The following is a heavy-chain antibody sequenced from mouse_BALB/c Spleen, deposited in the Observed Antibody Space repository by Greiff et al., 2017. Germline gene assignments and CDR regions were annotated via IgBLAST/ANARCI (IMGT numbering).Heavy chain of an antibody. Sequence: EVKLMESGGGLVQPGGSRKLSCAASGFTFSSFGMHWVRQAPEKGLEWVAYISSGSSTIYYADTVKGRFTISRDNPKNTLFLQMTSLRSEDTAMYYCARSGDYGYYFDYWGQGTTLTVSS. D-gene: IGHD1-1*01. J-gene: IGHJ2*01. CDR1: GFTFSSFG. CDR2: ISSGSSTI. CDR3: ARSGDYGYYFDY. V-gene: IGHV5-17*02.